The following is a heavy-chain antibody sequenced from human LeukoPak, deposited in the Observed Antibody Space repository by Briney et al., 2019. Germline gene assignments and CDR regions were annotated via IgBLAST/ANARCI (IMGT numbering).Heavy chain of an antibody. CDR2: IYHSGST. CDR1: NYSITSGYY. D-gene: IGHD6-13*01. V-gene: IGHV4-38-2*02. Sequence: SETLSLTCTVSNYSITSGYYWGWIRQPPRKGLEWIGSIYHSGSTHYNPSLKSRVTISIDTSRNQFSLKLTSLTAAGTAVYYCARVWVGYVAAAGYWGQGTLVTVSS. CDR3: ARVWVGYVAAAGY. J-gene: IGHJ4*02.